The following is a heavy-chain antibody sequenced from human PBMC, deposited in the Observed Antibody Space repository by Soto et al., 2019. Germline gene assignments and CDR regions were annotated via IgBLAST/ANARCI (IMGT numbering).Heavy chain of an antibody. D-gene: IGHD3-10*01. Sequence: QEQLVQSGTEVKRPGASVRVSCEALGYSFKTSDINWVRQASGQGLAWMGWMNPNSANTGYGQKCQGTVPMTRDTAIDTAYIELSSLRADATAVYYCARFRGSYESDWWGQGTLVTVSS. V-gene: IGHV1-8*01. CDR2: MNPNSANT. CDR3: ARFRGSYESDW. J-gene: IGHJ4*02. CDR1: GYSFKTSD.